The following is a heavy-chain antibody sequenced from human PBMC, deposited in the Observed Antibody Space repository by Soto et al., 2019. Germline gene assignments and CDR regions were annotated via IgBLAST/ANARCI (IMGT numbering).Heavy chain of an antibody. CDR3: ASAQPMITFGGVIGL. Sequence: HPGGSLRLSCAASGFTFSSYGMHWVRQAPGKGLEWVAVISYDGSNKYYADSVKGRFTISRDNSKNTLYLQMNSLRAEDTAVYYCASAQPMITFGGVIGLWGQGTLVTVSS. D-gene: IGHD3-16*01. V-gene: IGHV3-30*03. CDR2: ISYDGSNK. J-gene: IGHJ5*02. CDR1: GFTFSSYG.